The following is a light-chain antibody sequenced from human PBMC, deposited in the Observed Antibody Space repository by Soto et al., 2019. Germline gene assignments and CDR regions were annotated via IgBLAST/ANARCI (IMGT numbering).Light chain of an antibody. CDR3: SSDTSSSTYV. Sequence: QSVLTQPASVSGSSGQSIAISCTGTSSDVGGYNYVSWYQQHPGKAPKLMIYDVSNRPSGVSKRFSGSKSGNTASLTISGLQAEDEADYYCSSDTSSSTYVFGSGTKVTVL. CDR1: SSDVGGYNY. V-gene: IGLV2-14*03. CDR2: DVS. J-gene: IGLJ1*01.